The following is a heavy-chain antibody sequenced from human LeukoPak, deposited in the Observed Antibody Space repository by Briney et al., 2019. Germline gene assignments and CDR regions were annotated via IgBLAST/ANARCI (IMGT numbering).Heavy chain of an antibody. V-gene: IGHV4-59*08. CDR3: ARWAETMKAFDV. CDR1: ADSISTYY. D-gene: IGHD1/OR15-1a*01. CDR2: THYNGNT. Sequence: PSETLSLTCSVSADSISTYYWNWIRQPPGKPLEWIGYTHYNGNTNYNPSLKSRVTTSVDTSKNQFSLKLSSVTAADTAVYYCARWAETMKAFDVWGHGTLVIVSS. J-gene: IGHJ3*01.